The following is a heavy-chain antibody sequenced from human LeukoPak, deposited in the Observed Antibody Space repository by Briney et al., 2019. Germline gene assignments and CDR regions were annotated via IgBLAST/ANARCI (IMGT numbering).Heavy chain of an antibody. CDR1: GGSISSYY. CDR2: IYTSGST. J-gene: IGHJ6*02. Sequence: PSETLSLTCTVSGGSISSYYWSWIRQPAGKGLEWIGRIYTSGSTNYNPSLKSRVTMSVDTSKNQFSLKLSSVTAADTAVYYCARDSGDYYGSGGYYKVYGMDVWGQGTTVTVSS. V-gene: IGHV4-4*07. CDR3: ARDSGDYYGSGGYYKVYGMDV. D-gene: IGHD3-10*01.